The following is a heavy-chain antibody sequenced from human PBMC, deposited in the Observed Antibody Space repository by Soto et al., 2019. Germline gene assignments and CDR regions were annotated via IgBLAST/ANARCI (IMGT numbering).Heavy chain of an antibody. D-gene: IGHD2-2*01. V-gene: IGHV4-39*01. CDR2: IYYKGST. J-gene: IGHJ3*02. CDR1: GGSISSSSYY. Sequence: SETLSLTCSVSGGSISSSSYYWGWIRQPPGKGLEWIASIYYKGSTDYNPSLKSRVTISVDTSKNQFSLKLSSVTAADTAVYYCARHVFSKGAFDIWGQGTMVTVSS. CDR3: ARHVFSKGAFDI.